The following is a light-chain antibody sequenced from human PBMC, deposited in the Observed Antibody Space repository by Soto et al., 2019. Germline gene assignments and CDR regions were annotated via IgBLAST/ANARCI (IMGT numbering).Light chain of an antibody. Sequence: QSVLTQPPSASGIPGQKVTISCSGSSSNIGSNAVNWYQQLPGTAPRLLIYSNDQRPSGVPDRFSGSKSGTSASLAISGPQSEDEADFYCAAWDDSLNGVVFGGGTQLTVL. J-gene: IGLJ2*01. CDR1: SSNIGSNA. V-gene: IGLV1-44*01. CDR2: SND. CDR3: AAWDDSLNGVV.